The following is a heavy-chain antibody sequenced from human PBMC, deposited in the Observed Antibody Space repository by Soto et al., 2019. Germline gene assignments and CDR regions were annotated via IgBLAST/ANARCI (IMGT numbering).Heavy chain of an antibody. D-gene: IGHD3-16*02. CDR2: ISSSSSYI. CDR3: AREEISIWFDP. CDR1: GFTFSSYS. Sequence: GGSLRLSCAASGFTFSSYSMNWVRQAPGKGLEWVSSISSSSSYIYYADSVKGRFTISRDNAKNSLYLQMNSLRAEDTAVYYCAREEISIWFDPWGQGTLVTVSS. J-gene: IGHJ5*02. V-gene: IGHV3-21*01.